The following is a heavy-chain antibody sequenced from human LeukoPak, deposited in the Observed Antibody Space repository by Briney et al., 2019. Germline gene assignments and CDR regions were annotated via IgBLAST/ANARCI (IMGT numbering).Heavy chain of an antibody. D-gene: IGHD5-18*01. V-gene: IGHV4-59*08. CDR2: IYYDGST. CDR3: ARPGVGSGRYGAFDI. CDR1: GGSISSYY. Sequence: PSETLSLTCTVSGGSISSYYWSWIRQPPGKGLEWIGYIYYDGSTNYNPSLKSRVTISLDTSKNQFSLKLSSVTAADTAVYYCARPGVGSGRYGAFDIWGQGTMVTVYS. J-gene: IGHJ3*02.